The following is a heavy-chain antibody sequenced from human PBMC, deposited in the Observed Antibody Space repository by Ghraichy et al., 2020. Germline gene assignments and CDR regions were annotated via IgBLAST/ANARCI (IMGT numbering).Heavy chain of an antibody. CDR2: IYYSGST. V-gene: IGHV4-59*01. D-gene: IGHD3-10*01. CDR1: GGSISSYY. Sequence: SETLSLTCTVSGGSISSYYWSWIRQPPGKRLEWIGYIYYSGSTNYNPSLKSRVTISVDTSKNQFSLKLSSVTAADTAVYYCARAVGDYGSGSYYNYYYYMDVWGKGTTVTVSS. CDR3: ARAVGDYGSGSYYNYYYYMDV. J-gene: IGHJ6*03.